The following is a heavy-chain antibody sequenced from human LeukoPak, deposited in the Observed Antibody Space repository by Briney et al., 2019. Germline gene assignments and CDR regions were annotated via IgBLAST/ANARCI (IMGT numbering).Heavy chain of an antibody. Sequence: PSETLSLTCTVSGYSISSGYYWGWIRQPPGKGLEWIASIYHSGSTYHNPSLKSRVTISVDTSKNQFSLKLSSVTAADTAVYYCAREVFVAARPGVFDYWGQGTLVTVSS. J-gene: IGHJ4*02. CDR3: AREVFVAARPGVFDY. CDR1: GYSISSGYY. D-gene: IGHD6-6*01. V-gene: IGHV4-38-2*02. CDR2: IYHSGST.